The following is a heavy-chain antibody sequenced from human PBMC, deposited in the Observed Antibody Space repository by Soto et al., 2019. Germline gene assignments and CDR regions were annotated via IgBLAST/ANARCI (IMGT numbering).Heavy chain of an antibody. CDR2: INSDGSST. CDR3: ARGGGFNWYFDL. D-gene: IGHD1-26*01. CDR1: GFTFSSYW. J-gene: IGHJ2*01. V-gene: IGHV3-74*01. Sequence: EVQLVESGGGLVQPGGSLRLSCAASGFTFSSYWMHWVRQAPGKGLVWVSRINSDGSSTSYADSVKGRFTISRYNAKNTLDLQMNSLRAEDTAVYFCARGGGFNWYFDLWGRGTLVTVSA.